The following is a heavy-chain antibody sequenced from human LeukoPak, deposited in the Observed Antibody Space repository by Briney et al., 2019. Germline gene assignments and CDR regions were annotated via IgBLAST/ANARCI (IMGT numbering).Heavy chain of an antibody. CDR3: AKDISSLGELSEGFDY. D-gene: IGHD3-16*02. CDR1: GFTFDDYA. J-gene: IGHJ4*02. CDR2: ISWNSGSI. Sequence: GRSLRLSCAASGFTFDDYAMHWVRQAPGKGLEWVSGISWNSGSIGYADSVKGRFTISRDNAKNSLNLQMNSLRAEDTALYYCAKDISSLGELSEGFDYWGQGTLVTVSS. V-gene: IGHV3-9*01.